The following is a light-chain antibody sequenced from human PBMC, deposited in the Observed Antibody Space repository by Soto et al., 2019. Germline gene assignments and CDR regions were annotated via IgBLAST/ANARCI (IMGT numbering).Light chain of an antibody. CDR1: QSFNNW. CDR3: QQYGGYSRT. Sequence: DVQMTQSPSTLSASVGDRVTITCRASQSFNNWLAWYQQRPGKAPKLLIYKASTLETGVPSRFSGSGSGTEFTLTISSLQPDDFATYYCQQYGGYSRTFGQGTKVEIK. J-gene: IGKJ1*01. V-gene: IGKV1-5*03. CDR2: KAS.